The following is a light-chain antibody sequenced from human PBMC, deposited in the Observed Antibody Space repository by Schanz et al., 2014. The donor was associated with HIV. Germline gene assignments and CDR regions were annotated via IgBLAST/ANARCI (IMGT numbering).Light chain of an antibody. CDR2: AAS. J-gene: IGKJ1*01. CDR3: QQYSGSPPWT. Sequence: EIVLTQSPGTLSLSPGERATLSCRASQSVSSSYLAWYQQKPGQAPRLLIYAASFRATGIPDRFSGRGAGTDFTLTINGVQPEDFAVYYCQQYSGSPPWTFGQGTKVEIK. V-gene: IGKV3-20*01. CDR1: QSVSSSY.